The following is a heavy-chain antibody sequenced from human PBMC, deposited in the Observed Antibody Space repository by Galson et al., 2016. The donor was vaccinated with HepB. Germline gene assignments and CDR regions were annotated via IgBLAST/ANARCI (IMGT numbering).Heavy chain of an antibody. CDR1: GFTFSSSA. CDR3: AKPFLSSGLYYFDY. CDR2: ISGGSSTI. Sequence: SLRLSCAASGFTFSSSAMDWVRQAPGKGLGWLSHISGGSSTIYYADSVKGRFTVSRDNAKNSLYLQMNSLRDDDTAVYYCAKPFLSSGLYYFDYWGRGTLVTVSS. D-gene: IGHD6-19*01. V-gene: IGHV3-48*02. J-gene: IGHJ4*02.